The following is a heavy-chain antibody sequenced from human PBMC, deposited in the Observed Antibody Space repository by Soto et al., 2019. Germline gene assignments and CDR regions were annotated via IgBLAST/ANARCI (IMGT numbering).Heavy chain of an antibody. J-gene: IGHJ3*02. CDR2: ISGSGK. CDR1: GFTFSDYY. Sequence: GGSLRLSCAASGFTFSDYYMSWIRQAPGKGLEWVSYISGSGKYYADSVKGRFTISRDNSMSTLFLQLNSLTTEGTAVYYCAKAHYFGSGDAFDIWGQGTMVTVSS. V-gene: IGHV3-11*04. CDR3: AKAHYFGSGDAFDI. D-gene: IGHD3-10*01.